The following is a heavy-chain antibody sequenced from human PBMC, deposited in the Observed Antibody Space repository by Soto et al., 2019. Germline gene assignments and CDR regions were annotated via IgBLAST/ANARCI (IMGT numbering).Heavy chain of an antibody. D-gene: IGHD3-9*01. J-gene: IGHJ4*02. CDR3: AKDRPAFDGYFDQ. Sequence: PGGSLRLSCAASGFTFSNYAMSWVRQAPGKGLEWVSGITDSGDSTYYADSVKGRFTISRDNSKNTLFLQMNSLRGEDTALYYCAKDRPAFDGYFDQWGRGTLVTVSS. CDR1: GFTFSNYA. V-gene: IGHV3-23*01. CDR2: ITDSGDST.